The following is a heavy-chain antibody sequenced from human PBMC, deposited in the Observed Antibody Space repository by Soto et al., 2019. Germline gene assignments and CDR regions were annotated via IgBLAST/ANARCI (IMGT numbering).Heavy chain of an antibody. D-gene: IGHD3-3*01. CDR1: GYTFTSYA. Sequence: GASVKVSCKASGYTFTSYAMHWVRQAPGQRLEWMGWINAGNGNTKYSQKFQGRVTITRDTSASTAYMELSSLRSEDTAVYFCARVMAILEWICMDVWGQGTTVTVSS. V-gene: IGHV1-3*01. CDR2: INAGNGNT. CDR3: ARVMAILEWICMDV. J-gene: IGHJ6*02.